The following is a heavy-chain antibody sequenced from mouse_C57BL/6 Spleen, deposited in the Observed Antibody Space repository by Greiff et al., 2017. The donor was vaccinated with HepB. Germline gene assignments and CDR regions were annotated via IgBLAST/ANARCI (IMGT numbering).Heavy chain of an antibody. V-gene: IGHV1-69*01. J-gene: IGHJ1*03. D-gene: IGHD1-1*01. CDR1: GYTFTSYW. CDR2: IDPSDSYT. Sequence: QVQLQQPGAELVMPGASVKLSCKASGYTFTSYWMHWVKQRPGQGLEWIGEIDPSDSYTNYNQKFKGKSTLTVDKSSSTAYMQLSSLTSEDSAVYYCARATPGYFEVWGTGTTVTVSS. CDR3: ARATPGYFEV.